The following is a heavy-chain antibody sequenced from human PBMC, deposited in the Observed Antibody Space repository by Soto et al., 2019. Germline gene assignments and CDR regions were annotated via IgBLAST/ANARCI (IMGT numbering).Heavy chain of an antibody. CDR2: ITGSGSTT. Sequence: GGSLRLSCADSGFAFSSYAMSWVRQAPGKGQEWVSGITGSGSTTYSADSVKGRFTVSRDNSKNTLYLQMNSLRAEDTAVYFCVNHPYDIVTGLYYYYYIDVWGKGTTVTVSS. CDR3: VNHPYDIVTGLYYYYYIDV. D-gene: IGHD3-9*01. V-gene: IGHV3-23*01. CDR1: GFAFSSYA. J-gene: IGHJ6*03.